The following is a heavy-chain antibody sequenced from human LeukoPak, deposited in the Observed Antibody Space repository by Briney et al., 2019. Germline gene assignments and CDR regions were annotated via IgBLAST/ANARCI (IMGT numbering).Heavy chain of an antibody. J-gene: IGHJ4*02. D-gene: IGHD5-18*01. Sequence: GGSLRLSCAASGFTFSSYWMSWVRQAPGKGLEWVANKKKDGGENYYGASVKGRFTISRDNAKKSLYLQMKSLRAEDTAVYYCARHLSGVTGYSYGRGIDYWGQGTLVTVSS. CDR3: ARHLSGVTGYSYGRGIDY. CDR1: GFTFSSYW. V-gene: IGHV3-7*01. CDR2: KKKDGGEN.